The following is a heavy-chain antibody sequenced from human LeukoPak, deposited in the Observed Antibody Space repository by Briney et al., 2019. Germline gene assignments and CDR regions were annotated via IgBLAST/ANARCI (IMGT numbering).Heavy chain of an antibody. D-gene: IGHD3-3*01. Sequence: GASVKVSCKASGYTFTGYYMHWVRQAPGQGLEWMGRINPNSGGTNYAQKLQGRVTMTRDTSISTAYMELSRLRSDDTAVYYCARTAPITVFGVVEGLSDYWGQGTLVTVSS. V-gene: IGHV1-2*06. CDR1: GYTFTGYY. CDR3: ARTAPITVFGVVEGLSDY. CDR2: INPNSGGT. J-gene: IGHJ4*02.